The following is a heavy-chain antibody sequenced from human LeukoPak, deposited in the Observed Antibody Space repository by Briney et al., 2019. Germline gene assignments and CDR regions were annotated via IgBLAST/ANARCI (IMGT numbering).Heavy chain of an antibody. V-gene: IGHV4-34*01. CDR3: ARDGGQQLWFLDY. Sequence: TSETLSLTCAVYGGSFSGYYWSWIRQPPGKGLEWIGEINHSGSTNYNPSLKSRVTISVDTSKNQFSLKLSSVTAADTAVYYCARDGGQQLWFLDYWGQGTLVTVSS. J-gene: IGHJ4*02. D-gene: IGHD6-13*01. CDR1: GGSFSGYY. CDR2: INHSGST.